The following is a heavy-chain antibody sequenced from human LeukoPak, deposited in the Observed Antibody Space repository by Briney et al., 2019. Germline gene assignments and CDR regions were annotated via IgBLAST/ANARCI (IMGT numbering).Heavy chain of an antibody. J-gene: IGHJ4*02. V-gene: IGHV1-2*06. D-gene: IGHD6-13*01. CDR1: GYTFTGYY. CDR2: INPNSGGT. CDR3: ARRGSSSWYYYFDY. Sequence: ASVKVSCKASGYTFTGYYMHWVRQAPGQGLEWMGRINPNSGGTNYAQKFQGRVTMTRDRSISTAYMELSRLRSDDTAVYYCARRGSSSWYYYFDYWGQGTLVTVSS.